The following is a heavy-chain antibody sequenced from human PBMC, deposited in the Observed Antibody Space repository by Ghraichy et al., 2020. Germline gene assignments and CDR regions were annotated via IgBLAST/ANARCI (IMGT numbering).Heavy chain of an antibody. V-gene: IGHV3-23*01. Sequence: GGSLRLSCAASGFTFTIYAMNWVRQAPGKGLEWVSTISGSGASTYYADSVKGRFTISRDNSKNALYLQMNSLRAEDTAVYHCAKGGSGYAYSGWGQGTLVTVSS. CDR1: GFTFTIYA. D-gene: IGHD5-12*01. J-gene: IGHJ4*02. CDR3: AKGGSGYAYSG. CDR2: ISGSGAST.